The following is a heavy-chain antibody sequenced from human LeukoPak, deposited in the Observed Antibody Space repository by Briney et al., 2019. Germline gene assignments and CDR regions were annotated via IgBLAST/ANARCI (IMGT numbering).Heavy chain of an antibody. CDR3: AKDFYYDSSGGYFDY. CDR2: ISWNSGSI. D-gene: IGHD3-22*01. V-gene: IGHV3-9*01. J-gene: IGHJ4*02. CDR1: GFTFNDYA. Sequence: GRSLRLSCAASGFTFNDYAMPWVRQAPGKGLEWVSGISWNSGSIGYADSVKGRFTISRDNAKNSLYLQMNSLRAEDTALYYCAKDFYYDSSGGYFDYWGQGTLVTVSS.